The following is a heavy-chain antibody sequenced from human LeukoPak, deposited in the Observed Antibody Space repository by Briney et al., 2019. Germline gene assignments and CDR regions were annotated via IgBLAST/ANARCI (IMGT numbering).Heavy chain of an antibody. CDR1: GFTFSTYW. Sequence: GSLRLSCTASGFTFSTYWSNWVPQGPGKGLMWFALINSDGSTTTHADSVKGRFTISRDNAKNTAYLQMNGLRDEDTAVYFCARDYAGSPDYWGQGTLVTVSA. CDR2: INSDGSTT. J-gene: IGHJ4*02. D-gene: IGHD3-10*01. CDR3: ARDYAGSPDY. V-gene: IGHV3-74*03.